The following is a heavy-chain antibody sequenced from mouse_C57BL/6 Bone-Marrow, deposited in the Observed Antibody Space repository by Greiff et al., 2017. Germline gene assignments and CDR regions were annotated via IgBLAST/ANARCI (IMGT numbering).Heavy chain of an antibody. CDR3: ARSTTVVATDWYFDV. V-gene: IGHV7-3*01. J-gene: IGHJ1*03. Sequence: EVQLVESGGGLVQPGGSLSLSCAASGFTFTDYYMSWVRQPPGKALEWLGFIRNKANGYTTEYSASVKGRLTISRDNSQSNLYLQMNALRAEDSATYYCARSTTVVATDWYFDVWGTGTTVTVSS. D-gene: IGHD1-1*01. CDR2: IRNKANGYTT. CDR1: GFTFTDYY.